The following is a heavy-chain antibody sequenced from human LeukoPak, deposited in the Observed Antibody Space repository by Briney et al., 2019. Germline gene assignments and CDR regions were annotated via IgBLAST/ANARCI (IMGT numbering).Heavy chain of an antibody. CDR1: GGSISRYY. V-gene: IGHV4-59*08. Sequence: SETLFLTCTVPGGSISRYYWSWIRQPPGKGLGRSGDIYYSGSTNYNPSLTSRVTISVDTSKNQFSLKLSSVTAADTAVYYCARHWSSSGGDFDYWGQGTLVTVSS. CDR3: ARHWSSSGGDFDY. J-gene: IGHJ4*02. D-gene: IGHD6-6*01. CDR2: IYYSGST.